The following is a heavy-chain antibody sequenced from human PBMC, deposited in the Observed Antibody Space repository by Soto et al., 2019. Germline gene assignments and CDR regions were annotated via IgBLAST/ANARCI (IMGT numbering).Heavy chain of an antibody. D-gene: IGHD6-19*01. Sequence: GGSLRLSCAASGFTFSRYWMSWVRQAPGKGLEWVANIKQDGSEKYYVDSVKGRFTISRDNAKNSLYLQMNSLRAEDAAIYYSARDTYSSGWYYNYWGQGTLVTVSS. CDR3: ARDTYSSGWYYNY. CDR2: IKQDGSEK. V-gene: IGHV3-7*01. CDR1: GFTFSRYW. J-gene: IGHJ4*02.